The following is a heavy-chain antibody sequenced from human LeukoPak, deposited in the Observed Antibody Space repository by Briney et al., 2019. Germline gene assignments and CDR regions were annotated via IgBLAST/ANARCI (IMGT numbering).Heavy chain of an antibody. D-gene: IGHD3-10*01. V-gene: IGHV4-38-2*02. Sequence: SETLSLTCTVSGYSISSGYYWGWIRQPPGKGLEWIGSIYHSGSTYYNPSLKSRVTISVDTSKNQFSLKLSTVTAADTAVYYCARDYYGSGSLFNYYYYMDVWGKGTTVTVSS. J-gene: IGHJ6*03. CDR3: ARDYYGSGSLFNYYYYMDV. CDR1: GYSISSGYY. CDR2: IYHSGST.